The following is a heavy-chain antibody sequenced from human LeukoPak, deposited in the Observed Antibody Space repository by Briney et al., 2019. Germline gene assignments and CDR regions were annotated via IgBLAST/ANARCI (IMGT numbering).Heavy chain of an antibody. Sequence: GGSLRLSCAASGFTFSSYEMNWVRQAPGKGLEWVSYISSSGSTIYYADSVKGRFTISRDNAKNSLYLQMNSLRAEDTAVYYCARGAVYYYDSSGYYYVLALNYYMDVWGKGTTVTVSS. D-gene: IGHD3-22*01. V-gene: IGHV3-48*03. J-gene: IGHJ6*03. CDR2: ISSSGSTI. CDR3: ARGAVYYYDSSGYYYVLALNYYMDV. CDR1: GFTFSSYE.